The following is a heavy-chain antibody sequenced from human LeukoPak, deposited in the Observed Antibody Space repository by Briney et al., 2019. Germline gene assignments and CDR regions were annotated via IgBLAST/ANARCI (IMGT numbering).Heavy chain of an antibody. D-gene: IGHD3-10*01. CDR3: AKDGGVVLWFRGLPNWFDP. J-gene: IGHJ5*02. CDR1: GFTFSSYA. V-gene: IGHV3-23*01. Sequence: PGGSLRLSCAASGFTFSSYAMSWVRQAPGKGLEWVSAISGSGGSTYYADSVKGRFTISRDNSKNTLYLQMNSLRAEDTAVYYRAKDGGVVLWFRGLPNWFDPWGQGTLVTVSS. CDR2: ISGSGGST.